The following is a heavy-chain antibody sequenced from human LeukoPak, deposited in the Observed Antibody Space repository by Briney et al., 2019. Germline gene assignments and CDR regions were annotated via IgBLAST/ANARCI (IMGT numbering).Heavy chain of an antibody. J-gene: IGHJ4*02. Sequence: ASVKVSCKASGYTFTKYGITWVRQAPGQGLEWMGWISAYNGNTNYAQKLQDRVTMTTDTSTSTAYMELRSLRSDDTAVYYCAREISAGSEVDYWGQGTLVTVSS. CDR2: ISAYNGNT. V-gene: IGHV1-18*01. CDR3: AREISAGSEVDY. D-gene: IGHD1-14*01. CDR1: GYTFTKYG.